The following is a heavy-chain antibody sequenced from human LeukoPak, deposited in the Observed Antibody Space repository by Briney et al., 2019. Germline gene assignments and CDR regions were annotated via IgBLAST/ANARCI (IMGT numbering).Heavy chain of an antibody. Sequence: SETLSLTCTVSGGSISSYYWSWIRQPPGKGLEWIGYIYYNGSTNYNPPLKSRVTISVDTSKNQFSLKLSSVTAADTAVYYCARVLGGNHFIDYWGQGTLVTVSS. CDR2: IYYNGST. J-gene: IGHJ4*02. D-gene: IGHD4-23*01. CDR1: GGSISSYY. CDR3: ARVLGGNHFIDY. V-gene: IGHV4-59*01.